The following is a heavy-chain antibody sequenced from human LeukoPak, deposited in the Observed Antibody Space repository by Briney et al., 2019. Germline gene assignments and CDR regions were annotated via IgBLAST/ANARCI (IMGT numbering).Heavy chain of an antibody. V-gene: IGHV3-11*06. CDR3: ASTVTPYYYGMDV. CDR1: GFTFSDYY. CDR2: ISSSSSYT. D-gene: IGHD4-11*01. J-gene: IGHJ6*02. Sequence: GGSQRLSCAASGFTFSDYYMSWIRQAPGKGLEWVSYISSSSSYTNYADSVKGRFTISRDNAKNSLYLQMNSLRAEDTAVYYCASTVTPYYYGMDVWGQGTTVTVSS.